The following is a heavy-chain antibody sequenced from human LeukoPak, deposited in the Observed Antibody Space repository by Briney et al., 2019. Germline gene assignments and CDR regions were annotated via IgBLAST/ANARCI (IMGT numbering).Heavy chain of an antibody. Sequence: SETLSLTCAVYGGSFSGYYWSWIRQPPGKGLEWIGEINHSGSTNYNPSLKSGVTISVDTSKNQFSLMLSSVTAADTAVYYCARHCSGGTCPLSFDAFDIWGQGTMVTVSS. J-gene: IGHJ3*02. D-gene: IGHD2-15*01. CDR3: ARHCSGGTCPLSFDAFDI. CDR2: INHSGST. V-gene: IGHV4-34*01. CDR1: GGSFSGYY.